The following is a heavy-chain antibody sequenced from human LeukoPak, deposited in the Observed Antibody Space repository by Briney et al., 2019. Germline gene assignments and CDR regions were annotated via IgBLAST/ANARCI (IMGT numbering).Heavy chain of an antibody. CDR2: INHNGST. J-gene: IGHJ5*02. V-gene: IGHV4-34*01. Sequence: SETLSLTCAVYGGSFSDYYWTWIRQPPDKGLEWIGEINHNGSTNYNPSLKSRVTIPVDTSKNQFSLKLSSVTAADTAEYYCARYSGESNCFDPWGQGTLVTVSS. CDR1: GGSFSDYY. CDR3: ARYSGESNCFDP. D-gene: IGHD3-10*01.